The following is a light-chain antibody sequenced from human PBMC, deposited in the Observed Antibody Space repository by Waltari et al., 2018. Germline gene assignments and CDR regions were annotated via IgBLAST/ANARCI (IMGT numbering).Light chain of an antibody. CDR3: QQYNKWPLT. V-gene: IGKV3-15*01. J-gene: IGKJ4*01. CDR2: GAS. CDR1: QSVSRD. Sequence: EVVMTQSPVTLSVSPGERATLSCRASQSVSRDLAWYRQRPGQAPSLRIYGASTRATGIPVRFSGSGSGTEFTLTISSLQSEDFAVYYCQQYNKWPLTFGGGTKVEI.